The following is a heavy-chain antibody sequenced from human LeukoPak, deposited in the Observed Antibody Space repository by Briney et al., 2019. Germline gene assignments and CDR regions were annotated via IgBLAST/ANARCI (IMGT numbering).Heavy chain of an antibody. CDR3: ARGVEISYYFDY. J-gene: IGHJ4*02. CDR1: GGSFSGYY. D-gene: IGHD5-24*01. CDR2: INHSGST. Sequence: PETLSLTCAVYGGSFSGYYWSWIRQPPGKGLEWIGEINHSGSTNYNPSLKSRVTISVGTSKNQFSLKLSSVTAADTAVYYCARGVEISYYFDYWGQGTLVTVSS. V-gene: IGHV4-34*01.